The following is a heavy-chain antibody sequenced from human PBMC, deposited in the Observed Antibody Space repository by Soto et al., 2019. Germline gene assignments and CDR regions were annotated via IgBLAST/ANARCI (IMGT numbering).Heavy chain of an antibody. Sequence: QVQLVESGGGVVQPGRSLRLSCAASGFTFSSYGMHWVRQAPGKGLEWVAVISYDGSNKYYADSVKGRFTISRDNSKNTLYLQMNSLRAEDTAVYYCAKMGGSYPYYYYGMDVWGQGTTVTVSS. CDR1: GFTFSSYG. CDR2: ISYDGSNK. V-gene: IGHV3-30*18. CDR3: AKMGGSYPYYYYGMDV. D-gene: IGHD1-26*01. J-gene: IGHJ6*02.